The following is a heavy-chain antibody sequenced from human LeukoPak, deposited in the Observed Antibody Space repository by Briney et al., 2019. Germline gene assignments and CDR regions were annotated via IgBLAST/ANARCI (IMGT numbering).Heavy chain of an antibody. CDR3: AIDLAYGNWFDP. CDR2: IYTSGST. J-gene: IGHJ5*02. Sequence: SQTLSLTCTVSGGSISSGSYYWSWIRQPAGKGLEWIGRIYTSGSTNYNPSLKSRVTISVDTSKNQFSLKLSSVTAADTAVYYCAIDLAYGNWFDPWGQGTLVTVSS. V-gene: IGHV4-61*02. CDR1: GGSISSGSYY. D-gene: IGHD4-17*01.